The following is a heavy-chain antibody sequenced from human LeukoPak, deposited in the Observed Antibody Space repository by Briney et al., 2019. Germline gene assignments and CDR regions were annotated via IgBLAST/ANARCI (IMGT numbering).Heavy chain of an antibody. CDR1: GGSISTYY. D-gene: IGHD3-22*01. J-gene: IGHJ4*02. V-gene: IGHV4-59*01. Sequence: PSETLSLTCPVSGGSISTYYWSWIRQPPGKGLEWIGYMYYSGSTNYNPSLKSRVTISVDTSKNQFSLKLSSVTAADTAVYYCVVWHYDRYCWGQGTLVTVSS. CDR3: VVWHYDRYC. CDR2: MYYSGST.